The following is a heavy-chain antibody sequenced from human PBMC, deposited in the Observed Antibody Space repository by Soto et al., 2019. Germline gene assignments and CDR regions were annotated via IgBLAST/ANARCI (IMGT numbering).Heavy chain of an antibody. CDR3: ASGVPY. CDR1: GFTFSSYA. Sequence: GGSLRLSCAASGFTFSSYAMSWVRQAPGKGLEWVSVIYSGGSTYYADSVKGRFTISRDNSKNTLYLQMNSLSAEDTAVYYCASGVPYWGHGTLVTVSS. J-gene: IGHJ4*01. CDR2: IYSGGST. V-gene: IGHV3-66*01. D-gene: IGHD6-6*01.